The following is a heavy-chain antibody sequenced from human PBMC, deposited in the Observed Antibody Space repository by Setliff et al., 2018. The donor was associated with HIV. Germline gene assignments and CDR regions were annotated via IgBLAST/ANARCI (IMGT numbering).Heavy chain of an antibody. Sequence: ETLSLTCTVSGGSISSYYWSWIRQPPGKGLEWIGYIYYSGSTNYNPSLKSRVTISVDTSKNQFSLKLSTVTAADTAVYYCARGVVVAATRWFDPWGQGTLVTVSS. CDR1: GGSISSYY. J-gene: IGHJ5*02. V-gene: IGHV4-59*01. CDR2: IYYSGST. CDR3: ARGVVVAATRWFDP. D-gene: IGHD2-15*01.